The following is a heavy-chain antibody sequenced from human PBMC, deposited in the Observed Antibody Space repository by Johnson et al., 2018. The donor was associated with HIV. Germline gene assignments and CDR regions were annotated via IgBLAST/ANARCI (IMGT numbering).Heavy chain of an antibody. Sequence: QVQLVESGGGVVQPGRSVRLSCVVSGFTFSSYGMHWVRQAPGKGLEWVAAIWYDGSNEYYADSVKGRFTISRDNSKNTLYLQMNSLRVEDTAVYYCAKPKTGIDAFDIWGQGTMVTVSS. V-gene: IGHV3-30*18. J-gene: IGHJ3*02. CDR2: IWYDGSNE. CDR3: AKPKTGIDAFDI. CDR1: GFTFSSYG. D-gene: IGHD3-10*01.